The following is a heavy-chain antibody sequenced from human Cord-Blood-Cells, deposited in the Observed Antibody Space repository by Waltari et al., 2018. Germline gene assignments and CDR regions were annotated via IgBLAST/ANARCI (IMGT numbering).Heavy chain of an antibody. CDR2: IYTSGST. D-gene: IGHD1-26*01. Sequence: QVQLQESGPGLVKPSETLSLTCTVSGGSISSYYWSWIRQPAGKGLEWIGRIYTSGSTNYNPALKIRVTMSVDTSKNQFSLKLSSVTAADTAVYYCARERIVGATGWFDPWGQGTLVTVSS. CDR3: ARERIVGATGWFDP. V-gene: IGHV4-4*07. J-gene: IGHJ5*02. CDR1: GGSISSYY.